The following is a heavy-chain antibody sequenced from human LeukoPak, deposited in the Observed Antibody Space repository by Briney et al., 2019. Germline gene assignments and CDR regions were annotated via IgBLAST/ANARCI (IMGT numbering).Heavy chain of an antibody. CDR1: GGFITSHY. CDR3: ARADFWSGYPDY. D-gene: IGHD3-3*01. Sequence: PSETLSLTCTVSGGFITSHYWSWNRQPAGKGLEWIGHIYDSGTTNYNPSLKSRVTMSIDTSKNQFSLKLSSVTAADTAVYYCARADFWSGYPDYWGQGTLVTVSS. J-gene: IGHJ4*02. CDR2: IYDSGTT. V-gene: IGHV4-4*07.